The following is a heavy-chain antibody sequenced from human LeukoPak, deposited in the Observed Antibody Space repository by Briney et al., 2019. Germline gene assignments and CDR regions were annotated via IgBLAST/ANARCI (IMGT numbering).Heavy chain of an antibody. Sequence: PGGSLRLSCAASGFTFSDYYMSWIRQAPGKGLEWVSYISSSGSTIYYADSVKGRFTISRDNAKNSLYLQMNSLRAEDTAVYYCARDQYDFWSGYYGVSWFDPWGQGTLVTVSS. D-gene: IGHD3-3*01. CDR2: ISSSGSTI. V-gene: IGHV3-11*04. CDR3: ARDQYDFWSGYYGVSWFDP. CDR1: GFTFSDYY. J-gene: IGHJ5*02.